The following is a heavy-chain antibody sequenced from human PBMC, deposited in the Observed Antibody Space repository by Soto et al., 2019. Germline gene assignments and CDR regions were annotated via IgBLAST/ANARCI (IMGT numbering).Heavy chain of an antibody. V-gene: IGHV4-39*01. CDR1: GGSITTSSYY. CDR2: LYYSGTT. D-gene: IGHD3-10*01. CDR3: ARLFISSPFFDY. Sequence: QLQLQESGPELVKPSETLSLTCTVSGGSITTSSYYWGWIRQPPGKGLEWIGNLYYSGTTYYNPSLKSRVTISVDTSKNQFSLKLSSVTAADTAVYYCARLFISSPFFDYWGQGTLVTVSS. J-gene: IGHJ4*02.